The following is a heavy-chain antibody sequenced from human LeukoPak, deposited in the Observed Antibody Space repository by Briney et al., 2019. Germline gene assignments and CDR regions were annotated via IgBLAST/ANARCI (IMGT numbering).Heavy chain of an antibody. CDR2: VYYSGST. J-gene: IGHJ4*02. CDR3: ARVSLPPYYYDSSGYFLGYFDY. Sequence: SETLSLTCTVSGGSISSSSYYWGWIRQPPGKGLEWIGSVYYSGSTYYNPSLKSRVTISVDTSKNQFSLKLSSVTAADTAVYYCARVSLPPYYYDSSGYFLGYFDYWGQGTLVTVSS. CDR1: GGSISSSSYY. D-gene: IGHD3-22*01. V-gene: IGHV4-39*07.